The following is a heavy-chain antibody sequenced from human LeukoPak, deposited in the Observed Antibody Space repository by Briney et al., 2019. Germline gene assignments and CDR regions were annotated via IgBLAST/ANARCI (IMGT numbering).Heavy chain of an antibody. J-gene: IGHJ4*02. CDR2: IWYDGSNK. Sequence: GGSLRLSCAASGFSFSNHGIHWVRQAPGKGLEWVSLIWYDGSNKYYADSVKGRFTISRDDSKNTVYLQMNSLTTEDSALYYCTRLLDAGLDCWGQGTLVTVSS. CDR1: GFSFSNHG. V-gene: IGHV3-33*01. CDR3: TRLLDAGLDC. D-gene: IGHD1-1*01.